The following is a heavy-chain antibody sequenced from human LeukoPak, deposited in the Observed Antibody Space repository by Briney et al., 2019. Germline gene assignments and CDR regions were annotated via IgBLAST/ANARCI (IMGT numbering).Heavy chain of an antibody. Sequence: ASVKVSCKTSGYTFSSHGISWVRQGPGQGLEWMGWISANNGNTNYAQRFQGRVTMTTDTSTSTAYMELRSLRSDDTAVYYCAKDGGPYPDYWGQGTLVTVSS. CDR3: AKDGGPYPDY. J-gene: IGHJ4*02. CDR1: GYTFSSHG. D-gene: IGHD3-16*01. V-gene: IGHV1-18*01. CDR2: ISANNGNT.